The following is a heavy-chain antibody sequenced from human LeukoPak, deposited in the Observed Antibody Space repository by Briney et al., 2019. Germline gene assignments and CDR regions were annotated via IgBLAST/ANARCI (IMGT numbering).Heavy chain of an antibody. V-gene: IGHV4-59*08. Sequence: SETLSLTCTVSGGSLSSYYWSWIRQPPGKGLEWIGYIYYSGSTNYNPSLKSRVTISVDTSKNQFSLKLSSVTAADTAVYYCARSPYYYGSGSYLRFDPWGQGTLVTVSS. CDR1: GGSLSSYY. D-gene: IGHD3-10*01. CDR3: ARSPYYYGSGSYLRFDP. J-gene: IGHJ5*02. CDR2: IYYSGST.